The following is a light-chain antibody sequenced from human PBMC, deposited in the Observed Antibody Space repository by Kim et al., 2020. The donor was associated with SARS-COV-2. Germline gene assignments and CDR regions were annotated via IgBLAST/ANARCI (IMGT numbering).Light chain of an antibody. J-gene: IGLJ3*02. Sequence: QRVTMSCTGRSSNSGAGYDVRWYQQLPGTAPKRLIYGNSKRPSGVPDRFSGSKSGTSASLASTGLQAEDEADYYCQSYDSSLRGYVFGGGTQLTVL. V-gene: IGLV1-40*01. CDR2: GNS. CDR1: SSNSGAGYD. CDR3: QSYDSSLRGYV.